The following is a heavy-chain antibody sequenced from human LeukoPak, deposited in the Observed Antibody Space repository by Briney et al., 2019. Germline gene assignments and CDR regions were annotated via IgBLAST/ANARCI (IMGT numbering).Heavy chain of an antibody. Sequence: PKASVKVSCKASGYTFTSYGISWVRQAPGQGLEWMGWISAYNGNTNYAQKLQGRVTMTIDTSTSTAYMELRSLRSDDTAVYYCARDYRAPTKCGGPWGQGTLVTVSS. V-gene: IGHV1-18*01. CDR2: ISAYNGNT. CDR1: GYTFTSYG. D-gene: IGHD3-16*01. J-gene: IGHJ5*02. CDR3: ARDYRAPTKCGGP.